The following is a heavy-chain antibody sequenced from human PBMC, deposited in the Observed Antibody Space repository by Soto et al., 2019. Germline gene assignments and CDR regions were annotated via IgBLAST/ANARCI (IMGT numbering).Heavy chain of an antibody. CDR3: AKERATTTAFDY. J-gene: IGHJ4*02. Sequence: PXGSLRLSFAASGFTFSRDGRSWVRQAPGKGLEWVSLITDNGGSTYYADSVKGRFTISRDNTKNTLFLQMNSLRAEDTAVYYCAKERATTTAFDYWGQGALVTVSS. D-gene: IGHD4-17*01. V-gene: IGHV3-23*01. CDR2: ITDNGGST. CDR1: GFTFSRDG.